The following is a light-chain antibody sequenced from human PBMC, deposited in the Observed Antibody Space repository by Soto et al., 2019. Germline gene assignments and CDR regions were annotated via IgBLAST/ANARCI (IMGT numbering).Light chain of an antibody. V-gene: IGKV1-12*01. CDR2: AAS. CDR1: QAIGTW. J-gene: IGKJ4*01. Sequence: DIQMTQSPSSVSASVGDRVTITCRASQAIGTWLAWYQQKPGEAPKLLIYAASSLQSGVPSRFSGSGSGTDFTLTISSLQPADFATYYGQQANSVALTFGGGTKVEIK. CDR3: QQANSVALT.